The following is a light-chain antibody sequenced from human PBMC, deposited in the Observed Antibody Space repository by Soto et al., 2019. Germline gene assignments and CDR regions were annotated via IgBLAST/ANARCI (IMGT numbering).Light chain of an antibody. CDR3: CSYAGNRDV. V-gene: IGLV2-23*01. Sequence: QSALTQPASVSGSPGQSITISCTGTASNVGTYKLVSWYQQHPGKAPELMIYEDNKRPAGISSRFSGSKSGNTASLAISGLQAEDEADYYCCSYAGNRDVFGTGTKLTVL. CDR1: ASNVGTYKL. J-gene: IGLJ1*01. CDR2: EDN.